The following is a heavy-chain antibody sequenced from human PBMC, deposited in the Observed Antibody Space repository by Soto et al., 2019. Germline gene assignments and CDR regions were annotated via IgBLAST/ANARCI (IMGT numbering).Heavy chain of an antibody. CDR1: GYTFTSYY. V-gene: IGHV1-46*01. CDR3: ARGNEVTTRFYYYYGMDV. D-gene: IGHD4-4*01. Sequence: ASVKVSCKASGYTFTSYYMHWVPQAPGQGLEWMGIINPSGGSTSYAQKFQGRVTMTRDTSTSTVYMELSSLRSEDTAVYYCARGNEVTTRFYYYYGMDVWGQGTTVTVSS. J-gene: IGHJ6*02. CDR2: INPSGGST.